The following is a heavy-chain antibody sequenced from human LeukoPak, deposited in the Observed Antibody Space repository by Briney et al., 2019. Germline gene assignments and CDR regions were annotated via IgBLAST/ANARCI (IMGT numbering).Heavy chain of an antibody. D-gene: IGHD3-10*01. CDR2: IIPILGIA. Sequence: GSSVNFSCKASGGTFSSYAISCVRQAPGQGLEWRGRIIPILGIANYAQKFQGRLTITADKSTRTAYMQLSSLRSEATAVYYCATNYGSATPSQYYFDYWGQGTMVTVSS. CDR3: ATNYGSATPSQYYFDY. V-gene: IGHV1-69*04. J-gene: IGHJ4*02. CDR1: GGTFSSYA.